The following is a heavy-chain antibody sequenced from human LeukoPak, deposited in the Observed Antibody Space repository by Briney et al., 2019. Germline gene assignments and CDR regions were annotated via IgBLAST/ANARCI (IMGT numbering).Heavy chain of an antibody. J-gene: IGHJ4*02. D-gene: IGHD5-12*01. CDR3: VKGDYSGYTFPAFDY. V-gene: IGHV3-64D*06. CDR2: ITSSGGST. Sequence: QPGGSLRLSCSPSGFTFSYYAMHWVRHAPGKGLEYVSGITSSGGSTYYTDSVKVRFTISRDNSNNTLYLQMSSLRAEDTAVYYCVKGDYSGYTFPAFDYWGQGTLVSVSS. CDR1: GFTFSYYA.